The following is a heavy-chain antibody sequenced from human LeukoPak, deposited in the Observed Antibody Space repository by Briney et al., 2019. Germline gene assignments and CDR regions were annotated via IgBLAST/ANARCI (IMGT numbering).Heavy chain of an antibody. CDR2: IYSGGTT. Sequence: GGSLRLSCAASGFTVSSTYMTWVRQTPGQRLEWVSVIYSGGTTYYADSVKGRFTISRDNSKNTLYLQMNSLTAEDTGVYYCTKAQLPRHELGNFYFDYWGQGTLVTVSS. V-gene: IGHV3-66*01. J-gene: IGHJ4*02. CDR3: TKAQLPRHELGNFYFDY. CDR1: GFTVSSTY. D-gene: IGHD7-27*01.